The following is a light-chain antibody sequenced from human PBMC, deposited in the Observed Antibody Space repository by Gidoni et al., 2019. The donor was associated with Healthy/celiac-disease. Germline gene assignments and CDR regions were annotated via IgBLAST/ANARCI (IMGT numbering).Light chain of an antibody. V-gene: IGLV1-51*01. J-gene: IGLJ2*01. CDR2: DNN. CDR3: GTWDSSLSAVV. CDR1: SSNIGNNY. Sequence: QSVLTQPPSVSAAPGQKVNISCSGISSNIGNNYVSWYPQHPGTAPKLLIYDNNKRPSGIPDRFSGSKSGTSATLGITGLQTGDEADYYCGTWDSSLSAVVFGGGTKLTVL.